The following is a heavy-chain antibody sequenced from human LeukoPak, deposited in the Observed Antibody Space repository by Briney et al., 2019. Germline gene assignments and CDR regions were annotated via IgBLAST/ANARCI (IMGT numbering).Heavy chain of an antibody. J-gene: IGHJ3*01. CDR3: ARCKAVAGTINAFDF. CDR1: GYSFTSYW. CDR2: NYPGDSEA. V-gene: IGHV5-51*01. D-gene: IGHD6-19*01. Sequence: GESLKIPCKGSGYSFTSYWIGWVRQMPGKDLEWMGINYPGDSEARYSPSFQGQVTISADKSISTAYLQWSSLKASDTAMYYCARCKAVAGTINAFDFWGQGTMVTVSS.